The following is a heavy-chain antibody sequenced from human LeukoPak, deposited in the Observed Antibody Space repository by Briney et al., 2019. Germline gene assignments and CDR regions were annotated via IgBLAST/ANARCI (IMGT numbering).Heavy chain of an antibody. CDR3: ARVGTYGSGSYLSWLDY. V-gene: IGHV4-39*07. D-gene: IGHD3-10*01. CDR2: IYYSGST. Sequence: SETLSLTCTVSGGSISSSSYYWGWIRQPPGKGLEWIGSIYYSGSTYYNPSPKSRVTISVDTSKNQFSLKLSSVTAADTAVYYCARVGTYGSGSYLSWLDYWGQGTLVTVSS. CDR1: GGSISSSSYY. J-gene: IGHJ4*02.